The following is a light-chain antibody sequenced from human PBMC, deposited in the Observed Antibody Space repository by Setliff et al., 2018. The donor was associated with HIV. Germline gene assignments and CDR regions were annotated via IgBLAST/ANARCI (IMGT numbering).Light chain of an antibody. CDR2: DVS. CDR1: SSDVGGYNF. J-gene: IGLJ1*01. CDR3: SSYTSSSTRV. Sequence: QSALTQPASVSGSPGQSITISCTGTSSDVGGYNFVSWYQHHPGKAPILMIYDVSTRPSGVSNRFSGSKSDNTASLTISGLQAEDEADYYCSSYTSSSTRVFGTGTKVTV. V-gene: IGLV2-14*03.